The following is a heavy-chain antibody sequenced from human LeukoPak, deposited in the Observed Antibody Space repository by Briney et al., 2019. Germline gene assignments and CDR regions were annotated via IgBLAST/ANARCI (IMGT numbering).Heavy chain of an antibody. V-gene: IGHV3-30*03. D-gene: IGHD6-13*01. CDR1: GFTFSGYV. CDR3: PRGGDSSSWYWFDY. J-gene: IGHJ4*02. CDR2: ITYNGSEK. Sequence: GRSLRLSCAASGFTFSGYVMHWVRPAPGKGLEWVAVITYNGSEKYYADSVKGRFTISRDNAKNSLYLQMNSLRAEDTAVYYCPRGGDSSSWYWFDYWGQGTLVTVSS.